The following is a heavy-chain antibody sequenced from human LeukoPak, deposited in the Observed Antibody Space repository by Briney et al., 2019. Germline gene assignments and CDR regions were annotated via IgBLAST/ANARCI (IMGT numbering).Heavy chain of an antibody. D-gene: IGHD3-10*01. CDR3: ASAVRGVIIR. CDR2: IYHSGST. J-gene: IGHJ4*02. Sequence: SQTLSLTCAVSGGSISSGGYSWSWIRQPPGKGLEWIGYIYHSGSTYYNPSLKSRVTISVDTSKNQFSLKLSSVTAADTAVYYCASAVRGVIIRWGQGTLVTVSS. V-gene: IGHV4-30-2*01. CDR1: GGSISSGGYS.